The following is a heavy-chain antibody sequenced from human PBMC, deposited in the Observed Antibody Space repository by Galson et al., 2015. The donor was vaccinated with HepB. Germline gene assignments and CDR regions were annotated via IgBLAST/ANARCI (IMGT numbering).Heavy chain of an antibody. V-gene: IGHV3-33*01. J-gene: IGHJ4*02. CDR2: MWFDGTNE. D-gene: IGHD3-10*02. CDR3: ARDSVRGGNAGSLYYFDY. Sequence: SLRLSCAASGFTFSSYGMHWVRQAPGKGLEWVAVMWFDGTNEVYGDSVKGRFMISRDNSKNMLYLQMNSLRADDTAVYYCARDSVRGGNAGSLYYFDYWGQGTLVAVSS. CDR1: GFTFSSYG.